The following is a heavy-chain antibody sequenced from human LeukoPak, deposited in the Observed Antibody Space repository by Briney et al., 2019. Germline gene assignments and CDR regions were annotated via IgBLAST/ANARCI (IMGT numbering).Heavy chain of an antibody. D-gene: IGHD3-10*01. V-gene: IGHV1-46*01. CDR1: GYTFTGYY. J-gene: IGHJ5*02. Sequence: ASVKVSCKASGYTFTGYYMHWVRQAPGQGLEWMGIINPSGGSTSYAQKFQGRVTMTRDMSTSTVYMELSSLRSEDTAVYYCARDRPYGGWFDPWGQGTLVTVSS. CDR3: ARDRPYGGWFDP. CDR2: INPSGGST.